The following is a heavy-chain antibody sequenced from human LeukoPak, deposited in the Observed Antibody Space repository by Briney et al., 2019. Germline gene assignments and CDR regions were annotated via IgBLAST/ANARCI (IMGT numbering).Heavy chain of an antibody. CDR2: IRYDGSNK. CDR1: GFTFSSYG. D-gene: IGHD6-19*01. CDR3: AKLREQWLAYYFDY. Sequence: GGSLRLSCAASGFTFSSYGMHWVRQAPGKGLEWVAFIRYDGSNKYYADSVKGRFTISRDNSKNTLYLQMNSLRAEDTAVYYCAKLREQWLAYYFDYWGQGTLVTVSS. J-gene: IGHJ4*02. V-gene: IGHV3-30*02.